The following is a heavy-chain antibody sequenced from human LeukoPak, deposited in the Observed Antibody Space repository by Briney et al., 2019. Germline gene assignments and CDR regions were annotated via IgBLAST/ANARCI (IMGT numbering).Heavy chain of an antibody. D-gene: IGHD3-9*01. J-gene: IGHJ5*02. V-gene: IGHV3-20*04. Sequence: GGSLRLSCAASGFTFDDYGMSWVRQATGKGLEWVSGINWNGGSTGYADSVKGRFTISRDNAKNSLYLQMNSLRAEDTALYYCARVGGYYDILTGYSPNWFDPWGQGTLVTVSS. CDR2: INWNGGST. CDR1: GFTFDDYG. CDR3: ARVGGYYDILTGYSPNWFDP.